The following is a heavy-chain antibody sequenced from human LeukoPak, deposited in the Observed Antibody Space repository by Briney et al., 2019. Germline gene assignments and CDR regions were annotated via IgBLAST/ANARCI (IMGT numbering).Heavy chain of an antibody. CDR3: AKESGYSSSWTPFDY. V-gene: IGHV3-43*02. D-gene: IGHD6-13*01. CDR2: ISGDGGST. Sequence: GGSLRLSCAASGFTFDDYAMHWVRQAPGKGLEWVSLISGDGGSTYYADSVKGRFTISRDNSKNSLYLQMNSLRTEGTALYYCAKESGYSSSWTPFDYWGQGTLVTVSS. J-gene: IGHJ4*02. CDR1: GFTFDDYA.